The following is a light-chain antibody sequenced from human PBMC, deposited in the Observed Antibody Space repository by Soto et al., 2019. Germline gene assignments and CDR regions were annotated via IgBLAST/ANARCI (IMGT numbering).Light chain of an antibody. CDR3: CFYATGSFYV. V-gene: IGLV2-14*01. Sequence: QSGLTQPASVSGSPGQSITISCTGSGRDIGAYDYVSWYQQHPGKAPKLLIYGVKNRPSGVSYRFSASKSAFTACLTISGLQAEDEAHYYFCFYATGSFYVYGPSPKVTL. CDR1: GRDIGAYDY. J-gene: IGLJ1*01. CDR2: GVK.